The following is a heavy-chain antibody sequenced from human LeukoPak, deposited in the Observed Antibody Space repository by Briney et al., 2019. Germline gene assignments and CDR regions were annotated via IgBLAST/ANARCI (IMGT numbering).Heavy chain of an antibody. Sequence: SGGSLRLSRADSGFSLSIDSKNWVRPGPGEGLEWVSSLNSSSSYLYYADSVKGRFTISRDNAKISLYLQMNSLRAEDTAVYYCARDPRAYSSGWYDYYYYGMDVWGKGTTVTVSS. V-gene: IGHV3-21*01. CDR3: ARDPRAYSSGWYDYYYYGMDV. D-gene: IGHD6-19*01. CDR1: GFSLSIDS. J-gene: IGHJ6*04. CDR2: LNSSSSYL.